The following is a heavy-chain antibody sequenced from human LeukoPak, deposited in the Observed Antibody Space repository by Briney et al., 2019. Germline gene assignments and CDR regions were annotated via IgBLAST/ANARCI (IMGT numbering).Heavy chain of an antibody. CDR1: GGSISSSSYY. V-gene: IGHV3-7*01. CDR2: IKQDGSEK. J-gene: IGHJ4*02. Sequence: ETLSLTCTVSGGSISSSSYYWGWIRQAPGKGLEWVANIKQDGSEKYYVDSVKGRFTISRDNAKNSLYLQMNSLRAEDTAVYYCARDYGDYEGYFDYWGQGTLVTVSS. D-gene: IGHD4-17*01. CDR3: ARDYGDYEGYFDY.